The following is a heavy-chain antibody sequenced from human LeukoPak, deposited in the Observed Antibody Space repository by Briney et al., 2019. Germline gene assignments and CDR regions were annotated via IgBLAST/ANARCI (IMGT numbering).Heavy chain of an antibody. D-gene: IGHD3-3*01. J-gene: IGHJ6*04. CDR2: IKQDGSDK. V-gene: IGHV3-7*01. CDR3: ARTPWDFWSNSMDV. Sequence: GGSPRLSCAASGFTISNYWNSWVRQAPGKGLEWVANIKQDGSDKYYVGSVKGRFTISRDNAKNSLYLQMNSLRAEDTAVYYCARTPWDFWSNSMDVWGKGTTVTVSS. CDR1: GFTISNYW.